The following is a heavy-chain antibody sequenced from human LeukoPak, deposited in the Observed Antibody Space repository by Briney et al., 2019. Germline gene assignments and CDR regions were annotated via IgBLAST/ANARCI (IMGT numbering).Heavy chain of an antibody. CDR2: ITGAGSTT. CDR3: VRDRNYFEALQRSY. Sequence: PGGSLRLSCAASGFTFSTFAMSWVRQDPGRGLEWVSSITGAGSTTYYPESVKGRLTISRDNSKNTLYLQMNSLRVEDTAVYFCVRDRNYFEALQRSYWGQGTLVTVSS. D-gene: IGHD1-7*01. CDR1: GFTFSTFA. J-gene: IGHJ4*02. V-gene: IGHV3-23*01.